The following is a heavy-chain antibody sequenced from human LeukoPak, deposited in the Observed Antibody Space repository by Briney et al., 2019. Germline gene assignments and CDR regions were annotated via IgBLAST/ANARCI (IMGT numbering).Heavy chain of an antibody. CDR2: ISGSGGST. CDR3: AKHGYSYGNFDY. Sequence: GGSLRLSCAAPGFTFSSYAMSWVRQAPGKGLEWVSAISGSGGSTYYADSVKGRFTISRDNSKNTLYLQMNSLRAEDTAVYYCAKHGYSYGNFDYWGQGTPVTVSS. J-gene: IGHJ4*02. CDR1: GFTFSSYA. D-gene: IGHD5-18*01. V-gene: IGHV3-23*01.